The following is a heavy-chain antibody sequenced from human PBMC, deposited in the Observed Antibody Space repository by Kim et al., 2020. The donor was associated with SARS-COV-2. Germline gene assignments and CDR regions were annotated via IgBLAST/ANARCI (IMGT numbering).Heavy chain of an antibody. J-gene: IGHJ5*02. V-gene: IGHV4-34*01. D-gene: IGHD3-3*01. CDR3: ARVPHYDFWSGYNKNWFDP. Sequence: SETLSLTCAVYGGSFSGYYWSWIRQPPGKGLEWIGEINHSGSTNYNPSLKSRVTISVDTSKNQFSLKLSSVTAADTAVYYCARVPHYDFWSGYNKNWFDP. CDR2: INHSGST. CDR1: GGSFSGYY.